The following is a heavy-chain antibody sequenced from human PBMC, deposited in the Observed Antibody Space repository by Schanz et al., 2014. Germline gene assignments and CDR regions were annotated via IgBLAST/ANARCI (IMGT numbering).Heavy chain of an antibody. J-gene: IGHJ4*02. Sequence: VQLLESGGGLVEPGGSLRLSCAASGFVFGDYYMTWIRQAPGKGLEWLSYISDSGTYTNYADSVKGRFTISRDNSKNTLYLQMNSLRAEDTAVYYCAKDRSWDYDSSGYFDYWGQGTLVTVSS. V-gene: IGHV3-11*05. CDR1: GFVFGDYY. CDR2: ISDSGTYT. D-gene: IGHD3-22*01. CDR3: AKDRSWDYDSSGYFDY.